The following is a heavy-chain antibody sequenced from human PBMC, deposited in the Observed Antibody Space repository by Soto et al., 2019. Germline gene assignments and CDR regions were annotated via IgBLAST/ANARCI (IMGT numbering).Heavy chain of an antibody. V-gene: IGHV3-21*01. D-gene: IGHD6-6*01. CDR2: ISSSSSYI. CDR3: ARVESPSYAFDI. Sequence: GGSLRLSCAASGFTFSSYSMNWVRQAPGKGLEWVSSISSSSSYIYYADSVKGRFTISRDNAKNSLYLQMNSLRAEDTAVYYCARVESPSYAFDIWGQGTMVTVSS. J-gene: IGHJ3*02. CDR1: GFTFSSYS.